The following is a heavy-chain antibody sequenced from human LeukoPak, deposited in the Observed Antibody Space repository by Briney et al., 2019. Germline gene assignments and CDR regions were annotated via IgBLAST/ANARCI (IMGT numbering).Heavy chain of an antibody. CDR2: IYYSGRT. CDR3: ARDRYDSYPMDV. V-gene: IGHV4-31*03. Sequence: PSETLSLTCTVSGGSISSGDYYWSWIRQHPGTGLEWIGSIYYSGRTYYNPSLKSRVTISVDTSKNQFSLKLSSVTAAGTAVYYCARDRYDSYPMDVWGQGTTVTVSS. J-gene: IGHJ6*02. CDR1: GGSISSGDYY. D-gene: IGHD3-3*01.